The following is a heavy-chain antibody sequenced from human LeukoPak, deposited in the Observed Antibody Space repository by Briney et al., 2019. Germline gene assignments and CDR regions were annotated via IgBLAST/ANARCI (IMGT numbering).Heavy chain of an antibody. Sequence: GESLKISCKGSGYSXTXYXXXXVXXXXXXXXXXXGIIYPGDSDTRYSPSFQGQVTISADKSISTAYLQWSSLKASDTAMYYCARRDRTYGMDVWGQGTTVTVSS. CDR1: GYSXTXYX. CDR3: ARRDRTYGMDV. V-gene: IGHV5-51*01. D-gene: IGHD1-14*01. CDR2: IYPGDSDT. J-gene: IGHJ6*02.